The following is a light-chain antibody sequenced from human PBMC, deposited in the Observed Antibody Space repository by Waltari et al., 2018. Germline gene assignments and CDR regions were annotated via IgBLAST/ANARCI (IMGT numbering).Light chain of an antibody. Sequence: EIVLTQSPATLSLSQGETATLSCRASQSVGTHLAWYQQKPGQAPRLLIYDASNRATGIPDRFRGSGSGTDFTLTISSLETEDFAIYYCQQRSSWTPHTFGQGARLEIK. CDR3: QQRSSWTPHT. J-gene: IGKJ2*01. CDR1: QSVGTH. CDR2: DAS. V-gene: IGKV3-11*01.